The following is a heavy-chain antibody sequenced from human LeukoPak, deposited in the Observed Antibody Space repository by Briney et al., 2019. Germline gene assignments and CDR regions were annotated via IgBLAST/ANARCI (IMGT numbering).Heavy chain of an antibody. CDR3: AKDGGLWVSAHWGDS. CDR1: GFIVSGDF. J-gene: IGHJ4*02. V-gene: IGHV3-23*01. CDR2: ITTGGPNT. Sequence: GGSLRLSCAASGFIVSGDFMSWVRQAPGKGLEWVSTITTGGPNTYYADSVKGRFTVSRDDSKNTLYLQMNSLRAEDTAVYYCAKDGGLWVSAHWGDSWGRGTLVTVSS. D-gene: IGHD7-27*01.